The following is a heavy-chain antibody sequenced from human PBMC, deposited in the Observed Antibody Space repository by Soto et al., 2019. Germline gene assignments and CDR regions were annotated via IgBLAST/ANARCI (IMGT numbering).Heavy chain of an antibody. D-gene: IGHD3-3*01. J-gene: IGHJ4*02. CDR3: ARDLYYDFWSGTQYYLDY. V-gene: IGHV1-46*03. Sequence: ASVKVSCKASGYTFTSYYMHWVRQAPGQGLEWMGIINPSGGSTSYAQKFQGRVTMTRDTSTSTVYMELSSLRSEDTAVYYCARDLYYDFWSGTQYYLDYWGQGTLVTVSS. CDR1: GYTFTSYY. CDR2: INPSGGST.